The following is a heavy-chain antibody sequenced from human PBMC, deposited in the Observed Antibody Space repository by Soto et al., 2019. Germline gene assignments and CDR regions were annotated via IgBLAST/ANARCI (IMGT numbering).Heavy chain of an antibody. V-gene: IGHV1-46*01. CDR3: ARDRPTSSIRARDYYYAMDV. D-gene: IGHD6-6*01. CDR1: GYTFTSQN. Sequence: ASVKVSCKASGYTFTSQNMHWVRQAPGQRLEWMGVINPSIGTTTYAQKFQGRVTMTTDTSTTTAYMELRSLRSDDTAVYYCARDRPTSSIRARDYYYAMDVWGQGTTVTVSS. CDR2: INPSIGTT. J-gene: IGHJ6*02.